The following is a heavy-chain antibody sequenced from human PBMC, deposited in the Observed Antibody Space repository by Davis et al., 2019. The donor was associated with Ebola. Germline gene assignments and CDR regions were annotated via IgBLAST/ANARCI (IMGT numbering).Heavy chain of an antibody. D-gene: IGHD2-21*01. CDR3: ARDSDAKVYLVETDMYNWLDP. Sequence: ASVKVSCKASGYTFTNYGINWMRQAPGQGLEWMGWISVYNGNTDYAPKFQGRVTMTTDTSTSTAYMEVRRLRSDDTAVYYCARDSDAKVYLVETDMYNWLDPWGQGTLVTVSS. J-gene: IGHJ5*02. CDR1: GYTFTNYG. CDR2: ISVYNGNT. V-gene: IGHV1-18*01.